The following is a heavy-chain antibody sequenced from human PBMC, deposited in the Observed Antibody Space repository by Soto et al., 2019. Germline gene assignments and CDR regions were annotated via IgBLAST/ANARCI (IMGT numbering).Heavy chain of an antibody. V-gene: IGHV4-34*01. CDR3: ARRTRRNSRSWSWTY. CDR2: INHSGST. D-gene: IGHD6-13*01. Sequence: PSETLSLSCAVYGGSFSGCYWGWSRQPPGKGLEWIGEINHSGSTNYNPSLKRRVTIAVDTSKNQFSLKLSSVTAADTAVYYCARRTRRNSRSWSWTYWGQGTLVTVSS. CDR1: GGSFSGCY. J-gene: IGHJ4*02.